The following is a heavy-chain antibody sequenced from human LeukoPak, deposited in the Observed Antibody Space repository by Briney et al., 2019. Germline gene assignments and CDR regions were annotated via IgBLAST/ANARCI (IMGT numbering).Heavy chain of an antibody. J-gene: IGHJ4*02. CDR2: ISSSGSYI. D-gene: IGHD6-6*01. V-gene: IGHV3-21*01. CDR1: GFTFSTYS. Sequence: GGSLRLSCAASGFTFSTYSVNWVRQAPGKGLEWVSSISSSGSYIYYADSVKGRFTISRDNAKNSLYLQMNSLRVEDTGAYYCVRDPSEGPSDYWGQGTLVTVSS. CDR3: VRDPSEGPSDY.